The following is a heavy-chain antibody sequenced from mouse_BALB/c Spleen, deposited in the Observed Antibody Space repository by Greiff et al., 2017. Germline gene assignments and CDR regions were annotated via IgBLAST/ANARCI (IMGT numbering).Heavy chain of an antibody. Sequence: EVKLVESGGGLVKSGGSLKFSCAASGFTFSSYAMSWVRQTPEQRLEWVASISSGGSTYYPDSVKGRFTISRDNARNILYLQMSSLRSEDTAMYYCARKQDYDDYYAMDYWGQGTSVTVSS. D-gene: IGHD2-4*01. CDR3: ARKQDYDDYYAMDY. CDR2: ISSGGST. V-gene: IGHV5-6-5*01. J-gene: IGHJ4*01. CDR1: GFTFSSYA.